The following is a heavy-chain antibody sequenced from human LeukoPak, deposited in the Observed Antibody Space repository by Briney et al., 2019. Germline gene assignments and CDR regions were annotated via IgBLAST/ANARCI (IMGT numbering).Heavy chain of an antibody. CDR2: IYYSGST. J-gene: IGHJ4*02. Sequence: PSETLSLTCTVSGGSISSSYWSWIRQPPGKGLEWIGYIYYSGSTNYNPSSKSRAAISVDTSKNQFSLKLSSVTAADTAVYYCATWGIAVAGTFDYWGQGTLVTVST. CDR3: ATWGIAVAGTFDY. V-gene: IGHV4-59*08. CDR1: GGSISSSY. D-gene: IGHD6-19*01.